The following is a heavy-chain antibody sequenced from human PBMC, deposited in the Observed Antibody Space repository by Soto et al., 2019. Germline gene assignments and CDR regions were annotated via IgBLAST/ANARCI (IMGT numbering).Heavy chain of an antibody. CDR3: ARRSQYYDVSTGYSREYFQD. J-gene: IGHJ1*01. Sequence: GESLKISCKASGYRFTNYWIGWVRQMPGKGLEWMGIIYPGDSDTRYSPSFQGHVTIPTDKAITTAYLQWSSLKASDTAMYYCARRSQYYDVSTGYSREYFQDWGQGNLVTVSS. CDR2: IYPGDSDT. CDR1: GYRFTNYW. D-gene: IGHD3-9*01. V-gene: IGHV5-51*01.